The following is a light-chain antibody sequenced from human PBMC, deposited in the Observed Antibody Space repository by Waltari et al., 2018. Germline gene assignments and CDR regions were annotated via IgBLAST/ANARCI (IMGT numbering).Light chain of an antibody. J-gene: IGKJ1*01. CDR1: QSVSSY. CDR3: QQRSNWPRT. Sequence: EIVLTQSPATLSLSPGERATLSCRASQSVSSYLAWYQQKPGQAPRLLIYAASTRATGIPARFSGSGSGTDFILTISSLEPEDFAVYYCQQRSNWPRTFGQGTKVEIK. V-gene: IGKV3-11*01. CDR2: AAS.